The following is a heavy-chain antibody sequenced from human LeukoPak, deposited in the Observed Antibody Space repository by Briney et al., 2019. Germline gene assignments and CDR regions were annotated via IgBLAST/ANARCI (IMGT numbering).Heavy chain of an antibody. D-gene: IGHD3-10*01. V-gene: IGHV1-18*01. Sequence: GTSVKVSCKASGYTFSRYGISWVRQAPGQGLEWMGWISGYSGHTKYAQKVQGRVTMSTDTSTSTVYMELRSLISDDTGVYYCARGQTNRLLWVGELVSNINPFDYWGQGTLVTVSS. CDR3: ARGQTNRLLWVGELVSNINPFDY. CDR2: ISGYSGHT. CDR1: GYTFSRYG. J-gene: IGHJ4*02.